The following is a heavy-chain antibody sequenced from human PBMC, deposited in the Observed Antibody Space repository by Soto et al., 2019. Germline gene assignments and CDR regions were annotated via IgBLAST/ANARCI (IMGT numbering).Heavy chain of an antibody. V-gene: IGHV3-48*03. J-gene: IGHJ6*02. Sequence: GGSLRLSCAASGFIFSTYDMHWVRQAPRKRLEWVSYIRSRGSSIYYADSLKGRITISRDNAKNSLSLQMNSLRAEDTAVYYCVRGADGYGPGYYYYGMDVWGQGTTVTVSS. CDR2: IRSRGSSI. CDR3: VRGADGYGPGYYYYGMDV. CDR1: GFIFSTYD. D-gene: IGHD3-10*01.